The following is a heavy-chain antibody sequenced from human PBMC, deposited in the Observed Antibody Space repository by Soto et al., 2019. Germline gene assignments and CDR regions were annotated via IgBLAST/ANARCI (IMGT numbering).Heavy chain of an antibody. CDR1: GCTFSSYA. CDR3: ASLGYCRGGSCYFDW. CDR2: IIPIFGTA. V-gene: IGHV1-69*06. D-gene: IGHD2-15*01. J-gene: IGHJ4*02. Sequence: ASVKVSCKASGCTFSSYAISWVRQAPGQGLEWMGGIIPIFGTANYAQKFQGRVTITADKSTSTAYMELSSLRSEDTAVYYCASLGYCRGGSCYFDWWGESTIATVSS.